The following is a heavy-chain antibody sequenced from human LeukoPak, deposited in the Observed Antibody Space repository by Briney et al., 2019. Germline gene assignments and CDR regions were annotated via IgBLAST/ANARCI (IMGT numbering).Heavy chain of an antibody. CDR1: GFTFSRYW. D-gene: IGHD6-6*01. J-gene: IGHJ4*02. V-gene: IGHV3-7*01. CDR3: ARTSNEYSTSYYFDY. Sequence: GGSLRLSCAASGFTFSRYWMSWVRQAPGKGLEWVANIKQDGSEKYYMDSVKGRFTISRDNAKSSLSLQMNSLRAEDTAVYYCARTSNEYSTSYYFDYWGQGTLVTVSS. CDR2: IKQDGSEK.